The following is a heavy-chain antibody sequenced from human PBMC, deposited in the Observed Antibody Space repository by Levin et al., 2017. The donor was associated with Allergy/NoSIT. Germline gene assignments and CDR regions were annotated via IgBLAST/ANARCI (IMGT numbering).Heavy chain of an antibody. Sequence: SVKVSCKASGGTFSSYAISWVRQAPGQGLEWMGGIIPIFGTANYAQKFQGRVTITADESTSTAYMELSSLRSEDTAVYYCARAHRFITMVRGVYFDYWGQGTLVTVSS. V-gene: IGHV1-69*13. CDR1: GGTFSSYA. CDR2: IIPIFGTA. D-gene: IGHD3-10*01. J-gene: IGHJ4*02. CDR3: ARAHRFITMVRGVYFDY.